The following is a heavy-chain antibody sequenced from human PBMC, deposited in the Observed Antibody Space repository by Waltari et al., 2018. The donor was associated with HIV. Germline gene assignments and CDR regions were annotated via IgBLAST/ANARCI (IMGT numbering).Heavy chain of an antibody. CDR3: VKDVAVTHYGVYYSGLDV. CDR1: GFVFGSHW. CDR2: IDNDGRVI. V-gene: IGHV3-74*03. Sequence: VESGGNVVQPGGSLRLSCTASGFVFGSHWMHWVRQSPGGGLFWVSRIDNDGRVIKYANSVKGRFTLSRDNTKEMLFLEMKSLRSEDSGIYYCVKDVAVTHYGVYYSGLDVWGQGTTVPV. D-gene: IGHD2-8*01. J-gene: IGHJ6*02.